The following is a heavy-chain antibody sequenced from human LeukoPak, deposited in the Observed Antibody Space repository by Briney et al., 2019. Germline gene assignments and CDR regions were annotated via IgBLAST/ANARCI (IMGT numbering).Heavy chain of an antibody. J-gene: IGHJ1*01. CDR3: ARTDETAPAEDFQH. CDR2: IYSGGST. D-gene: IGHD2-21*02. CDR1: GCTVSSNY. Sequence: GGSLRLSCAASGCTVSSNYMSWVRQAPGKGLEWVSVIYSGGSTYYADSVKGRFTISRDNPKNTLYLQMKSLRAEDTAVYYCARTDETAPAEDFQHWGQGTLVTVSS. V-gene: IGHV3-53*01.